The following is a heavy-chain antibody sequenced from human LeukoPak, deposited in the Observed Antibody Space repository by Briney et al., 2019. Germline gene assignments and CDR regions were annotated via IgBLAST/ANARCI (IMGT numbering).Heavy chain of an antibody. CDR1: GGSISSSNW. CDR2: IYHSGST. CDR3: ATIYGSGSNRRPY. D-gene: IGHD3-10*01. Sequence: SETLSLTCAVSGGSISSSNWWSWVRQPPGMRLEWIGEIYHSGSTNYNPSLKSRVTISVDKSKNQFSMKLTSMTAADTAVYYCATIYGSGSNRRPYWGQGALVTVSS. V-gene: IGHV4-4*02. J-gene: IGHJ4*02.